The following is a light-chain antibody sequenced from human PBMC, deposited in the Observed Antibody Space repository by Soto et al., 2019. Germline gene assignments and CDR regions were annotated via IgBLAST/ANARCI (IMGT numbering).Light chain of an antibody. CDR3: QQYNNFWT. Sequence: EIVMPQSPATLSVPPGKTATLSCRASKSVSTNLAWYKQKPGQAPRPLIYGASTRATDIPARFSGSGSGTEFTLTISSLQSEDFAVYYCQQYNNFWTFGQGTKVEIK. V-gene: IGKV3-15*01. CDR1: KSVSTN. J-gene: IGKJ1*01. CDR2: GAS.